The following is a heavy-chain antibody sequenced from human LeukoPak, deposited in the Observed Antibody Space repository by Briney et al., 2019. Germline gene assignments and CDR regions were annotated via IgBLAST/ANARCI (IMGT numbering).Heavy chain of an antibody. CDR2: ISDSGGTI. CDR3: AKKLSGGYKAFDY. CDR1: GFTFSSYA. D-gene: IGHD1-26*01. V-gene: IGHV3-23*01. Sequence: GGSLRLSCAASGFTFSSYAMSWVRQAPGKGLEWVSGISDSGGTIYCADSVKGRFTISRDNSKNTLYLQMNSLRAEDTAVYYCAKKLSGGYKAFDYWGQGTPVTVSS. J-gene: IGHJ4*02.